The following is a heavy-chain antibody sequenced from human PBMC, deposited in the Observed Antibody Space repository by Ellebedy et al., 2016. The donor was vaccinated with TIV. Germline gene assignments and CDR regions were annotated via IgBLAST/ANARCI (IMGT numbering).Heavy chain of an antibody. V-gene: IGHV3-23*01. J-gene: IGHJ3*02. CDR1: GFNFNSYA. D-gene: IGHD1-26*01. CDR3: TGSYRAFDI. Sequence: GESLKISCAASGFNFNSYAMTWVRQAPGKGLEWVSGISGSGSTTHYAASVKGRFTISRDNSKSTLYLQMNSLKTEDTAVYYCTGSYRAFDIWGQGTMVTVSS. CDR2: ISGSGSTT.